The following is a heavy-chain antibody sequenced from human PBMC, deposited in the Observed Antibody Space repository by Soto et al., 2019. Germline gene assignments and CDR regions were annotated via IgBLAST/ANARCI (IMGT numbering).Heavy chain of an antibody. CDR2: INSDGNST. V-gene: IGHV3-74*01. CDR1: GFTFSPFW. CDR3: AKESNLFDY. D-gene: IGHD4-4*01. J-gene: IGHJ4*02. Sequence: EVQLVESGGGLVQPGGSLRLSCAASGFTFSPFWMHWVRQVPGKGPVWVSRINSDGNSTSYAASVKGQVTISRDHAKNNLYLQMNSPRAGDTALYVCAKESNLFDYWALGPLVTISS.